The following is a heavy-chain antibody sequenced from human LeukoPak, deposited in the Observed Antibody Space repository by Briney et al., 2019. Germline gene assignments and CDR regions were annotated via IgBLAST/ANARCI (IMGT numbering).Heavy chain of an antibody. CDR1: GFTFRSYA. CDR2: ISASGDST. J-gene: IGHJ3*02. D-gene: IGHD3-16*01. Sequence: GGSLRLSCAASGFTFRSYAMSWVRQAPGKGLEWVSAISASGDSTYYSDSVKGRFTISRDNSKNTLYLQMNSLRAEDTAVYYCAKDWGTHAFDIWGQGTMVTVSS. V-gene: IGHV3-23*01. CDR3: AKDWGTHAFDI.